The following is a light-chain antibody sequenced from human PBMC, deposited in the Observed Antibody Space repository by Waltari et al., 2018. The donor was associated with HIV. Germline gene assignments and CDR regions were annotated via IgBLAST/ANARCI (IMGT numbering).Light chain of an antibody. CDR1: NSNIGSNY. J-gene: IGLJ2*01. CDR3: SSFTTSNSLL. CDR2: TTN. Sequence: QSVLTQSPSASGTPGQRVTISCSGSNSNIGSNYVYWYQQPPGTTPRLLIYTTNQRPSGVPDRFSGSKSGNTASLTISGLQTEDEGDYYCSSFTTSNSLLFGGGTKVTVL. V-gene: IGLV1-47*01.